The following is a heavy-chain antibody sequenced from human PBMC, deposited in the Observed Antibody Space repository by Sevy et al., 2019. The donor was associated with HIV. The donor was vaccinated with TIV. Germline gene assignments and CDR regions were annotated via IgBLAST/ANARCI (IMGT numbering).Heavy chain of an antibody. CDR2: IYPGDSDT. CDR1: GYSFISYW. D-gene: IGHD2-15*01. CDR3: ARGAGYCSGGSYYSDAFDF. V-gene: IGHV5-51*01. J-gene: IGHJ3*01. Sequence: GESLKISCKGSGYSFISYWIGWVRQMPGKGLEWMGIIYPGDSDTKYSPSFQGQVTISVDKSINTASLQWSSLKASDTAMYYCARGAGYCSGGSYYSDAFDFWGQGTMVTVSS.